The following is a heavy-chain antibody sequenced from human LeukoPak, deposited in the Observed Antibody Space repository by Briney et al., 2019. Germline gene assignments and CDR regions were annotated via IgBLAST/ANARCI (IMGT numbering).Heavy chain of an antibody. D-gene: IGHD6-6*01. CDR2: IIPILGIA. J-gene: IGHJ4*02. Sequence: SVKVSCKASGGTFSSYAISWVRQAPGQGLEWMGRIIPILGIANYAQKFQGRVTITADKSTSTAYMELSSLRSEDTAVYYCARDQYSGSSSDYWGQGTLVTVSS. CDR1: GGTFSSYA. CDR3: ARDQYSGSSSDY. V-gene: IGHV1-69*04.